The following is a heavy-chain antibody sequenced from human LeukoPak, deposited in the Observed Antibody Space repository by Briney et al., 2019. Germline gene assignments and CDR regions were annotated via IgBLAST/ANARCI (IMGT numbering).Heavy chain of an antibody. J-gene: IGHJ3*02. Sequence: PGGSLRLSCAASGFTFSNAWMSWVRQAPGKGLEWVGRIKSKTDGGTTDYAAPVKGRFTISRDDSKNTLYLQMNSLRAEDTAVYYCAKPRRGYSYGRLTYDAFDIWGQGTMVTVSS. CDR3: AKPRRGYSYGRLTYDAFDI. V-gene: IGHV3-15*01. CDR2: IKSKTDGGTT. CDR1: GFTFSNAW. D-gene: IGHD5-18*01.